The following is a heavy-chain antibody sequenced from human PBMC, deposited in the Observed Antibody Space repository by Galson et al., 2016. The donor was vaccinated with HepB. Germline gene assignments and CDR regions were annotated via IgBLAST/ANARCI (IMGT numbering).Heavy chain of an antibody. V-gene: IGHV3-30*04. J-gene: IGHJ6*02. CDR3: ARDKSFYYYGMDV. CDR2: ISYDGRKK. CDR1: GFTFNSYA. Sequence: SLRLSCAASGFTFNSYAMHWVRQAPGKAPEWVAVISYDGRKKYYADSVKGRVTIPRDNSNNTLYLQMTSLSPEDTAVYYCARDKSFYYYGMDVWGQGTTVTVSS.